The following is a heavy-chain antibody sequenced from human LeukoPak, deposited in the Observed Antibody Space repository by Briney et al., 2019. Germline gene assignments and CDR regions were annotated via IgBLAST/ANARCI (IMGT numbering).Heavy chain of an antibody. V-gene: IGHV1-69*13. D-gene: IGHD2-2*01. CDR2: IIPIFGTA. J-gene: IGHJ6*03. CDR3: ARVFGSYCSSTSCYGDYYYYYMDV. CDR1: GGTFSSYA. Sequence: SVKVSCKVSGGTFSSYAISWVRQAPGQGLEWMGGIIPIFGTANYAQKFQGRVTITADESTSTAYMELSSLRSEDTAVYYCARVFGSYCSSTSCYGDYYYYYMDVWGKGTTVTVSS.